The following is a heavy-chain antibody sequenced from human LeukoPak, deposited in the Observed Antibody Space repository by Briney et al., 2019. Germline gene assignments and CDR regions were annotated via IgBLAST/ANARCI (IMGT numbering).Heavy chain of an antibody. V-gene: IGHV4-34*01. CDR1: GGSFSGYY. J-gene: IGHJ4*02. CDR2: INHSGST. Sequence: SETLSLTCAVYGGSFSGYYWSWIRQPPGKGLEWIGEINHSGSTNYNPSLKSRVTISVDTSKNQFSLKLSSVTAADTAVYYCARATQDIWFGEISSAEPPAVLDYWGQGTLVTVSS. CDR3: ARATQDIWFGEISSAEPPAVLDY. D-gene: IGHD3-10*01.